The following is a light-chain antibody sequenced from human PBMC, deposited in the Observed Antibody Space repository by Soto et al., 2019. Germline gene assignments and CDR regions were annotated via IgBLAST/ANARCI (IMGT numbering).Light chain of an antibody. CDR1: QSVASN. CDR3: QQYHNWPPQYT. CDR2: GAS. J-gene: IGKJ2*01. V-gene: IGKV3-15*01. Sequence: EIVMTQSPASLSVSPGDGATLSCRASQSVASNVAWYQQKPGQGPRLLIHGASTRAVGVPASFSGSGSGTDFTLTISSLQSVDFAAYYCQQYHNWPPQYTFGQGTTLQIK.